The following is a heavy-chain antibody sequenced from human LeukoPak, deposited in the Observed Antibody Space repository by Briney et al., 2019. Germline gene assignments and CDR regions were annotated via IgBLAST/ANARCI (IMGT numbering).Heavy chain of an antibody. CDR2: IYTSGST. J-gene: IGHJ4*02. D-gene: IGHD1-26*01. CDR1: GGSISSGSYY. V-gene: IGHV4-61*02. Sequence: SETLSLTCAVSGGSISSGSYYWSWIRQPAGKELEWIGRIYTSGSTNYNPSLKSRVTISVDTSKNQFSLKLSSVTAADTAAYYCAREEVGAVDYWGQGTLVTVSS. CDR3: AREEVGAVDY.